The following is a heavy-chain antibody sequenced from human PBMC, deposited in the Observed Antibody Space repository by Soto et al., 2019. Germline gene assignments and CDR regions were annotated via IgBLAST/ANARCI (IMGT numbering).Heavy chain of an antibody. J-gene: IGHJ4*02. CDR2: ISSSGTTI. CDR1: GFTFSDHS. Sequence: QVQLVESGGGLVKPGGSLRLSCAASGFTFSDHSMTWSRQSPGKGLEWVSYISSSGTTIYYADSVKGRFTISRDNADNSLYLQMNSLRADATAVYYCARIGGYNLGYYFAVWGKGNLVTVSS. D-gene: IGHD5-12*01. CDR3: ARIGGYNLGYYFAV. V-gene: IGHV3-11*01.